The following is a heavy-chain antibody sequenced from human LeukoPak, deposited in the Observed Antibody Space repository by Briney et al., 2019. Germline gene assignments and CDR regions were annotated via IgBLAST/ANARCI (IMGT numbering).Heavy chain of an antibody. J-gene: IGHJ3*02. CDR2: ISTYNDNT. V-gene: IGHV1-18*01. D-gene: IGHD3-10*01. Sequence: ASVKVSCKASGYTFTRYGISWVRQATGQGLEWMGWISTYNDNTNYAQKLQGRVTMTTDTSTGTAYMELRSLRSDDTAVYYCARQTFVGSGSYHGDDSFDIWGQGTMVTVSS. CDR3: ARQTFVGSGSYHGDDSFDI. CDR1: GYTFTRYG.